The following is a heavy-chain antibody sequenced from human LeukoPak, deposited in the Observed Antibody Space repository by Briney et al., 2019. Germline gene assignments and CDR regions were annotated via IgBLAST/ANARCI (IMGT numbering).Heavy chain of an antibody. D-gene: IGHD3-10*01. CDR2: ISAYNGNT. Sequence: GASVTVSCKASGYTFTSYGISWVRQAPGQGLEWMGWISAYNGNTNYAQKLQGRVTMTTDTSTSTAYMELRSLRSDDTAVYYCARDSVGFGELLFDYWGQGTLVTVSS. J-gene: IGHJ4*02. V-gene: IGHV1-18*01. CDR3: ARDSVGFGELLFDY. CDR1: GYTFTSYG.